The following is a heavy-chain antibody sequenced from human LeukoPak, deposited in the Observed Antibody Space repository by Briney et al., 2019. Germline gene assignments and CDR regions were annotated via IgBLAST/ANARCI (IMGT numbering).Heavy chain of an antibody. CDR2: INQDGSEK. D-gene: IGHD3-3*01. V-gene: IGHV3-7*01. J-gene: IGHJ4*02. Sequence: GGSLRLSCAASGFTFSSHWMSWVRQAPGKGLEWVANINQDGSEKYYVDSVVGRFTISRDNAKNSLYLQMNSLRAEDTAVYYCARALGTYYDFWSGYSVDYWGQGTLVTVSS. CDR3: ARALGTYYDFWSGYSVDY. CDR1: GFTFSSHW.